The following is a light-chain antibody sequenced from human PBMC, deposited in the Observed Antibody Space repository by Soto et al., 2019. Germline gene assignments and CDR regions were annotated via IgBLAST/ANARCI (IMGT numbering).Light chain of an antibody. J-gene: IGLJ1*01. V-gene: IGLV1-40*01. CDR2: AIS. CDR3: QSYDSSLSGSGV. CDR1: SSNIGAGYD. Sequence: QSVLTQPPSMSGAPGQRVTISCTGSSSNIGAGYDVHWYQQLPGTAPKLLIYAISNRPSGVPDRFSGSKSGTSASLAITGLQAEDEADYYCQSYDSSLSGSGVFGTGTKVTVL.